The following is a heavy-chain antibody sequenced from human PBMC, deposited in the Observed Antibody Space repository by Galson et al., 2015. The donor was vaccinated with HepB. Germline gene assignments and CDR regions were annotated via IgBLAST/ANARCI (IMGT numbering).Heavy chain of an antibody. CDR1: GYTFIDYY. D-gene: IGHD2-21*02. V-gene: IGHV1-2*06. CDR2: TNPKSGGT. CDR3: ARERGVVVVTATSRKSNWFDP. Sequence: SVKVSCKASGYTFIDYYMHWVRQAPGQGLEWTGRTNPKSGGTNYAQEFQGRVTMTRDTSISTAYMELSRLRSDDTALYYCARERGVVVVTATSRKSNWFDPWGQGPLVTVSS. J-gene: IGHJ5*02.